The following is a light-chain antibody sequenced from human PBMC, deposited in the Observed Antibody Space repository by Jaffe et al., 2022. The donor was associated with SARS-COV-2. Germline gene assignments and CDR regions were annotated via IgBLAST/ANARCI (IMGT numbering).Light chain of an antibody. CDR1: NSDVGSFNL. CDR3: CSYAGTNTLV. Sequence: QSALTQPASVSGSPGQSITISCTGTNSDVGSFNLVSWYQQLPGRAPKLMIYEGTKRPSGVSTRFSGSKSGNTASLTISGLRAVDEADYYCCSYAGTNTLVFGGGTKLTVL. V-gene: IGLV2-23*01. J-gene: IGLJ2*01. CDR2: EGT.